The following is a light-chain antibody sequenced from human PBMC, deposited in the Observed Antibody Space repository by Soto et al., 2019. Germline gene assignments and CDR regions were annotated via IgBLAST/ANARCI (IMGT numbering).Light chain of an antibody. V-gene: IGLV2-8*01. CDR2: EVT. CDR3: SSYAGSNNFV. Sequence: QSALTQPPSASGSPGQSVTISCTGTSSDIGGYNYVSWYQQLPGKAPKLMIYEVTKRPSGVPDRFSGSKSGNTASLTVSVLQAEDEADYYCSSYAGSNNFVFGTGTKVTVL. J-gene: IGLJ1*01. CDR1: SSDIGGYNY.